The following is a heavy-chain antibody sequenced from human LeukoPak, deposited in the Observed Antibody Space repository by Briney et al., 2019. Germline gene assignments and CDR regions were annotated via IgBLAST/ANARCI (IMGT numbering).Heavy chain of an antibody. Sequence: GGSLRLSCAVSGFTFINYEMNWVRQAPGKGLEWVSFISTTSTIYYADSVRGRFAISRDNAKNSLYLQMNSLRDEDTAVYYCARVRSGYYHDYWGQGTQVTISS. CDR2: ISTTSTI. J-gene: IGHJ4*02. CDR1: GFTFINYE. V-gene: IGHV3-69-1*01. CDR3: ARVRSGYYHDY. D-gene: IGHD3-22*01.